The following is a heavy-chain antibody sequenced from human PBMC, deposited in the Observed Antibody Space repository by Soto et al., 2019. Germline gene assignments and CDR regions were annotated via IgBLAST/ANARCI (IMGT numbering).Heavy chain of an antibody. CDR2: ISYDGSNK. Sequence: QVQLVESGGGVVQPGRSLRLSCAASGFTFSSYGMHWVRQAPGKGLEWVAVISYDGSNKYYADSVKGRFTISRDNSKNTLYLQMNSLRAEDTAVYYCAKDGSPHNWNDGGGYYFDYWGQGTLVTVSS. D-gene: IGHD1-1*01. V-gene: IGHV3-30*18. CDR3: AKDGSPHNWNDGGGYYFDY. J-gene: IGHJ4*02. CDR1: GFTFSSYG.